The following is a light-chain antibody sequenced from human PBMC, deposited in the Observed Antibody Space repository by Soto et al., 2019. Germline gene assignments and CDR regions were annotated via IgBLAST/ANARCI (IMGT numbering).Light chain of an antibody. CDR2: AAS. CDR3: HQANSFPFS. CDR1: QGISSW. J-gene: IGKJ3*01. V-gene: IGKV1-12*01. Sequence: DIQMTQSPSSVSASVGDRVTITCRASQGISSWLAWYQQKPGKAPKLLIYAASSLQSGVPSRLSGSGSGTASTRTIRSLQPEDVAPYYCHQANSFPFSCGPGTKVDMK.